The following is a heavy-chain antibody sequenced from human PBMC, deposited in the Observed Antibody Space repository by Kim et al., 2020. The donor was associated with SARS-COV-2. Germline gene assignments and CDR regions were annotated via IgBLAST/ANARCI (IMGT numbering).Heavy chain of an antibody. CDR1: GFTFGDYA. V-gene: IGHV3-49*03. D-gene: IGHD6-19*01. CDR3: TRDDTVGSGWTKGRFDD. J-gene: IGHJ4*02. CDR2: IRSKAYGGTT. Sequence: GGSLRLSCTASGFTFGDYAMSWFRQAPGKGLEWVGFIRSKAYGGTTEYAASVKGRFTISRDDSKSIAYLQMNSLKTEDTAVYYCTRDDTVGSGWTKGRFDDWGQGTLGTVSS.